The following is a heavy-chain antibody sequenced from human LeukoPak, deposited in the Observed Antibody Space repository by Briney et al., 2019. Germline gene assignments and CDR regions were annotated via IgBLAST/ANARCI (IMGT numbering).Heavy chain of an antibody. V-gene: IGHV1-2*04. CDR3: ARVSSSVGSEEEYAILTGYYRYYFDY. CDR1: GYTFTGYY. CDR2: INPNSGGT. J-gene: IGHJ4*02. Sequence: ASVKVSCKASGYTFTGYYMHWVRQAPGQGLGWMGWINPNSGGTNYAQKFQGWVTMTRDTSISTAYMELSRLRSDDTAVYYCARVSSSVGSEEEYAILTGYYRYYFDYWGRGTLVTVSS. D-gene: IGHD3-9*01.